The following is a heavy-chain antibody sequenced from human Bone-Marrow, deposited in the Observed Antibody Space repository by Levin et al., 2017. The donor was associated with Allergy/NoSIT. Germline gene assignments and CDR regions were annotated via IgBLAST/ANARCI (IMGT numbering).Heavy chain of an antibody. CDR3: AKDQDYYDRSGYYNGHGFDY. CDR1: EFTFNTYA. CDR2: ISGSGAST. D-gene: IGHD3-22*01. V-gene: IGHV3-23*01. J-gene: IGHJ4*02. Sequence: GGSLRLSCVASEFTFNTYAMTWVRQAPGKGLEWVSTISGSGASTYYADSVKGRFTISRDNSKNTLYLQMNSLRAEDTALYYCAKDQDYYDRSGYYNGHGFDYWGQGTLVTVSS.